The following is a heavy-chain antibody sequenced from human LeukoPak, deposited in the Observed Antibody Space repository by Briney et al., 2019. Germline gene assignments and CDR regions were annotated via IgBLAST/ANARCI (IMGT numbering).Heavy chain of an antibody. Sequence: GGSLRLSCAASGFTFSSYDMHWVRQAPGKGLEWVAVISYDGSNKYYADSVKGRFTISRDNSKNTLYLQMNSLRAEDTAVYYCAKGGVRLGDGLSDYWGQGTLVTVSS. V-gene: IGHV3-30*18. J-gene: IGHJ4*02. CDR3: AKGGVRLGDGLSDY. D-gene: IGHD3-16*01. CDR1: GFTFSSYD. CDR2: ISYDGSNK.